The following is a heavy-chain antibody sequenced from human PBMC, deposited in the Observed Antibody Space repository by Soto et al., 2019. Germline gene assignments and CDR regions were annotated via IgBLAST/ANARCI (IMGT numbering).Heavy chain of an antibody. CDR2: ISAYNGNT. J-gene: IGHJ4*02. V-gene: IGHV1-18*01. CDR3: ARNSPPVAY. CDR1: GYTFTNYG. Sequence: QVQLVQSGAEVKKPGASVKVSCNASGYTFTNYGISWVRQAPGQGLEWMGWISAYNGNTKYAQQLKARVTMTSDTYPSTAYMALRSPRSDDTSVYYCARNSPPVAYWGQGTLVTVSS.